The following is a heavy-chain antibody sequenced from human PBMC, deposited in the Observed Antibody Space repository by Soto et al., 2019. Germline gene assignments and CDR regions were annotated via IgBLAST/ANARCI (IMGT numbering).Heavy chain of an antibody. V-gene: IGHV3-23*01. CDR2: ISGSGGST. Sequence: PGGSLRLSCAASGFTFSSYAMSWVRQAPGKGLEWVSAISGSGGSTYYADSVKGRFTISRDNSKNTLYLQMNSLRAEDTAVYYCAKGRIRFLEWLLYYWGQGTLVTSPQ. CDR1: GFTFSSYA. CDR3: AKGRIRFLEWLLYY. J-gene: IGHJ4*02. D-gene: IGHD3-3*01.